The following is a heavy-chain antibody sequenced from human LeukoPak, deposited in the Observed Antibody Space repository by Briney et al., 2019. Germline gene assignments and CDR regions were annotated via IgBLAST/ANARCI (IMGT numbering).Heavy chain of an antibody. J-gene: IGHJ5*02. CDR1: GCTFTSYY. V-gene: IGHV1-46*01. D-gene: IGHD3-10*01. CDR3: AAGVGYYGSGSYYNPT. CDR2: INPSGGST. Sequence: ASVKVSCKASGCTFTSYYMHWVRQAPGQGLEWMGIINPSGGSTSYAQKFQGRVTMTRDTSTSTVYMELRSLRSDDTAVYYCAAGVGYYGSGSYYNPTWGQGTLVTVSS.